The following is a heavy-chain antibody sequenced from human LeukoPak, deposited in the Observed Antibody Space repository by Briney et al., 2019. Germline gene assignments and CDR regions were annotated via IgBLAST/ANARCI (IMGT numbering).Heavy chain of an antibody. Sequence: GGSLRLSCAASGFTFSSYSMNWVRQAPGKGLEWVSSISSSSSSYKYYSDSVKGRFTISRDNAKNSLYLQMNSLRAEDTAVYYCARRGALGYCSGGSCDAFDIWGQGTMVTVSS. CDR2: ISSSSSSYK. D-gene: IGHD2-15*01. CDR3: ARRGALGYCSGGSCDAFDI. CDR1: GFTFSSYS. J-gene: IGHJ3*02. V-gene: IGHV3-21*01.